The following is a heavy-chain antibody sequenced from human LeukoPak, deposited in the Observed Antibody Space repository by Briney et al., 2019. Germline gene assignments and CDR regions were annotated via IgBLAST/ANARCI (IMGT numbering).Heavy chain of an antibody. Sequence: ASVKVSCKASGYTFTGYYMHWVRQAPGQGLEWMGWINPNSGGTNYAQKFQERVTITRDMSTSTAYMELSSLRSEDTAVYYCAADSRWFGELLYPYGMDVWGQGTTVTVSS. D-gene: IGHD3-10*01. J-gene: IGHJ6*02. V-gene: IGHV1-2*02. CDR1: GYTFTGYY. CDR2: INPNSGGT. CDR3: AADSRWFGELLYPYGMDV.